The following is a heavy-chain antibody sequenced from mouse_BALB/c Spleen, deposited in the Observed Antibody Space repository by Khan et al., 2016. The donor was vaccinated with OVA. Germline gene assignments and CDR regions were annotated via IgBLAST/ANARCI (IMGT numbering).Heavy chain of an antibody. CDR2: IWGDGNT. Sequence: QVQLQESGPGLVAPSQSLSITCTVSGFSLTSYGVSWVRQPPGKGLEWLGVIWGDGNTNYHSVLRSRLSISKDNSKSQVFLKLHSLQTDDTATYSCDNLYYDYWNSWCFAIWGAGTTVTVSA. CDR1: GFSLTSYG. J-gene: IGHJ1*01. D-gene: IGHD2-4*01. V-gene: IGHV2-3*01. CDR3: DNLYYDYWNSWCFAI.